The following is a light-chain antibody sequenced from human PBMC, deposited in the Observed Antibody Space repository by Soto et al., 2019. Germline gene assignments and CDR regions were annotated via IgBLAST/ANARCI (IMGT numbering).Light chain of an antibody. CDR1: QSVSSN. CDR2: GAS. V-gene: IGKV3-15*01. J-gene: IGKJ1*01. CDR3: QQYGSSGT. Sequence: EIVMTQSPATLSVSPGERATLSCRASQSVSSNLAWYQQTPGQAPRLLIYGASTRATGIPARFSGSGSGTDFTLTISRLEPEDFAVYYCQQYGSSGTFGQGTKVDIK.